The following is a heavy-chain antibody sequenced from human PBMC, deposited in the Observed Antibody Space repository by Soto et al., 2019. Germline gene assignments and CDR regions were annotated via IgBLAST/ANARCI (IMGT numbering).Heavy chain of an antibody. CDR3: ASHSSSWWVNAFDI. V-gene: IGHV5-51*01. J-gene: IGHJ3*02. Sequence: GESLKISCTGSGYSFSTYWIAWVRQMPGKGLEWMGIIYPGDSDTRYSPSFQGQVTISADKSISTAYLQWSSLKASDTAMYYCASHSSSWWVNAFDIWGQGTMVTVSS. CDR1: GYSFSTYW. CDR2: IYPGDSDT. D-gene: IGHD6-13*01.